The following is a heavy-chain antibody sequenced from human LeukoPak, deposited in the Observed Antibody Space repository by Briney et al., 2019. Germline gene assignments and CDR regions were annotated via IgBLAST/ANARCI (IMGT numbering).Heavy chain of an antibody. CDR1: GFTFSSYA. D-gene: IGHD4/OR15-4a*01. J-gene: IGHJ4*02. V-gene: IGHV3-23*01. CDR3: AKVGGQLYGAYFDY. CDR2: ISGSGGST. Sequence: SGGSLRLSCAASGFTFSSYAMSWVRQAPGKGLEWVSAISGSGGSTYYADSVKGRFTISRDNSKNTLNLQMNSPRAEDTAVYYCAKVGGQLYGAYFDYWGQGTLVTVSS.